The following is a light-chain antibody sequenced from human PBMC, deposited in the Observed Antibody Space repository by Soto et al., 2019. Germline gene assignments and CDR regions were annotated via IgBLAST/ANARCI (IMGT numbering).Light chain of an antibody. CDR1: QSIEYGSFRKNY. V-gene: IGKV4-1*01. CDR3: QQYGSSPPLYT. Sequence: DIVMTQSPDSLAVSLGERATINCKSSQSIEYGSFRKNYLAWYQQKVGQPPKLLIYGASIRESGVPDRFSGSGSGTDFTLTISSLQAEDVAVYYCQQYGSSPPLYTFGQGTKLEIK. J-gene: IGKJ2*01. CDR2: GAS.